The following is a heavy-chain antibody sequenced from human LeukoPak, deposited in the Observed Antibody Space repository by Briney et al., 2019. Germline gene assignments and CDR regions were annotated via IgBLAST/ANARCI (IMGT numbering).Heavy chain of an antibody. CDR3: AKDQEYYDFWSGYYAYYYGMDV. CDR2: ISYDGSNK. D-gene: IGHD3-3*01. J-gene: IGHJ6*02. V-gene: IGHV3-30*18. CDR1: GFTFSSYG. Sequence: GGSLRLSCAASGFTFSSYGMHWVRQAPGKGLEWVAVISYDGSNKYYADSVKGRFTISRDNSKNTLYLQMNSLRAEDTAVYYCAKDQEYYDFWSGYYAYYYGMDVWGQGTTVTVSS.